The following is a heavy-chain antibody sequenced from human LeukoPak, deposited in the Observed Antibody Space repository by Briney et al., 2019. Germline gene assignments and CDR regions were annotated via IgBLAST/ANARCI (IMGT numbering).Heavy chain of an antibody. Sequence: GGSLRLSCAASGFTFSAYGIHWVRQAPGEGLEWVAFIRYDGSDKYYADSVKGRFTISRDNSKNTLYLQMNSLRAEDTALYYCARDGGYFTYNYWGQGALVTVSS. J-gene: IGHJ4*02. V-gene: IGHV3-30*02. CDR2: IRYDGSDK. CDR1: GFTFSAYG. D-gene: IGHD3-16*01. CDR3: ARDGGYFTYNY.